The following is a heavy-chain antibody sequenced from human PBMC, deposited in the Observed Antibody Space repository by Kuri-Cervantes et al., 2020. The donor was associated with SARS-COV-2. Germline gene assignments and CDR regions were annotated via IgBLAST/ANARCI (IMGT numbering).Heavy chain of an antibody. Sequence: GESLKISCAASGFTFSSYAMSWVRQAPGKGLEWVSAISGSGGSTYYADSVKGRFTISRDNSKNTLYLQLNSLRSEDTAIYYCARDRETFRLGDAFDIWGQGTMVTVSS. V-gene: IGHV3-23*01. CDR1: GFTFSSYA. CDR3: ARDRETFRLGDAFDI. D-gene: IGHD3-3*01. CDR2: ISGSGGST. J-gene: IGHJ3*02.